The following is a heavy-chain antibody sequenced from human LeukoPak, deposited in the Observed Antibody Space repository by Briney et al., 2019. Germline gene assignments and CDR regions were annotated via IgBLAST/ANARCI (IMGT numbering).Heavy chain of an antibody. V-gene: IGHV3-23*01. CDR3: AKDTMVEMATVY. Sequence: GGSLRLSCAASGFTFTSYSMNWVRQAPGKGLEWVSAISGSGGSTYYADSVKGRFTISRDNSKNTLYLQMNSLRAEDTAVYYCAKDTMVEMATVYWGQGTLVTVSS. CDR1: GFTFTSYS. CDR2: ISGSGGST. J-gene: IGHJ4*02. D-gene: IGHD5-24*01.